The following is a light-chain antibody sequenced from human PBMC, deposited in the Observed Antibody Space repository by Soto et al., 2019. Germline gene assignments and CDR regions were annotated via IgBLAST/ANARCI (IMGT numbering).Light chain of an antibody. Sequence: EIVLTQSPGTLSLFPGERATLSCRASQTITSTHLAWYQQKPGQAPRLLIYGVSNRASGFPDRFSGSGSGTDFTLTISGLEPDDSAVYYCQHYGASPRTFGQGTKVEI. CDR3: QHYGASPRT. J-gene: IGKJ1*01. CDR2: GVS. V-gene: IGKV3-20*01. CDR1: QTITSTH.